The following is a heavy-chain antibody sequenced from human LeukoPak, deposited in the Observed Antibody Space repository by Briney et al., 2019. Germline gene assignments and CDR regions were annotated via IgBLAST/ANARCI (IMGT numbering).Heavy chain of an antibody. J-gene: IGHJ4*02. CDR2: INPNSGDT. V-gene: IGHV1-2*02. Sequence: ASVKVSCKASGYTFSGYYIHWVRQAPGQGLEWMGWINPNSGDTHYAQKFQGRVTLTRDTPITTAYMELSSLTSDVTAVYYCARGGYDYWGQGTLVTVSS. D-gene: IGHD3-22*01. CDR3: ARGGYDY. CDR1: GYTFSGYY.